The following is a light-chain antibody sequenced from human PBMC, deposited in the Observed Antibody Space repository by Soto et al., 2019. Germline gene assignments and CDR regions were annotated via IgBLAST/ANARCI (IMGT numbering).Light chain of an antibody. CDR1: QSISTY. J-gene: IGKJ1*01. Sequence: IHMTQTPSALSAFVGDRVTITCRAGQSISTYLAWYQQKPGKAPKLLIYKASSLESGVPSRFSGSGSGTEFTLTISSLQPDDFATYYCQHYNSYSEAFGQGTKVDIK. CDR3: QHYNSYSEA. V-gene: IGKV1-5*03. CDR2: KAS.